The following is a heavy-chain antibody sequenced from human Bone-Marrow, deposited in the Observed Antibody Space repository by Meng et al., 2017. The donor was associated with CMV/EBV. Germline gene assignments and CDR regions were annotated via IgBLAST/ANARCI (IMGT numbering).Heavy chain of an antibody. D-gene: IGHD2-21*02. CDR1: GFTFSHYG. V-gene: IGHV3-23*01. CDR3: AKEQGLPDYFDY. Sequence: GESLKISCAVSGFTFSHYGMTWVRQAPGKGLEWVSTINDDGVNTHYSDSVKGRFTISRDNSKNTLFLQMNSLRAEDTAVYYCAKEQGLPDYFDYWGQGTLVTVSS. J-gene: IGHJ4*02. CDR2: INDDGVNT.